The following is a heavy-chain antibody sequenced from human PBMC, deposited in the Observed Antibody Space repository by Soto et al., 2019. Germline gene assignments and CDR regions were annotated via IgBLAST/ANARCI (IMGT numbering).Heavy chain of an antibody. CDR3: ARGAVGVALNWFDP. CDR2: IIPISGIT. J-gene: IGHJ5*02. V-gene: IGHV1-69*13. CDR1: GGTFSNYS. D-gene: IGHD5-12*01. Sequence: SVKVSCKASGGTFSNYSFSWVRQAPGQDLEWMGGIIPISGITNNAPKFQGRIAITGDESASTVYMELSSLTAEDTAVYYCARGAVGVALNWFDPWGQGTLVTVSS.